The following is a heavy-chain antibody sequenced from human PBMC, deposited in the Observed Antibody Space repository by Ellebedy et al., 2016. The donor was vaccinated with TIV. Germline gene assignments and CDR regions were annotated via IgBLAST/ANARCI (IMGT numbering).Heavy chain of an antibody. V-gene: IGHV3-23*01. CDR1: GFSFSRHT. Sequence: GESLKISCAASGFSFSRHTMSWARQAPGKGLEWVSAMDPSGGNTFYAASVKGRFTISRDNSKNTLYLQMNSLRAEDTAVYSCARESMSRRFSFNPWGQGSLVTVSS. J-gene: IGHJ5*02. CDR3: ARESMSRRFSFNP. CDR2: MDPSGGNT. D-gene: IGHD3-3*01.